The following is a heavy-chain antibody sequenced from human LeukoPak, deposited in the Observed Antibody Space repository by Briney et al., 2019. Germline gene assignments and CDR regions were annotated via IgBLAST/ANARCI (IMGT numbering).Heavy chain of an antibody. CDR1: GFTFSSYG. V-gene: IGHV3-30*18. J-gene: IGHJ4*02. CDR3: ANGRGICYPQFDY. D-gene: IGHD2-8*01. CDR2: ISYDGSKI. Sequence: GGSLRLSCAASGFTFSSYGLHRVRQAPGEGLEWVADISYDGSKIYYTDSVKGRFTISRDNSKNTLYLQMNSLRAEDTAVYYCANGRGICYPQFDYWGEGTLVTVSS.